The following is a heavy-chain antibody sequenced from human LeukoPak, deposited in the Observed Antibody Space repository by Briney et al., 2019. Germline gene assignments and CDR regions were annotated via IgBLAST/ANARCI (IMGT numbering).Heavy chain of an antibody. CDR1: GFTFSSYA. V-gene: IGHV3-23*01. CDR2: LTSGGST. Sequence: GGSLRLSCEASGFTFSSYAISWVRQAPGKGLEWVSALTSGGSTFYAGSVKGRFTISRDNSKNTLSLQMNSLRAEDTAVYYCARALWSGPVYYGMDVWGQGTTVTVSS. D-gene: IGHD3-10*01. J-gene: IGHJ6*02. CDR3: ARALWSGPVYYGMDV.